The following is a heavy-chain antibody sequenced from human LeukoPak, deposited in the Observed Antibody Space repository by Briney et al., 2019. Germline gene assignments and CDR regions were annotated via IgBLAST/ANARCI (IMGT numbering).Heavy chain of an antibody. CDR3: AKAAAYYYGSGSYPEY. CDR1: GFTFSSYA. J-gene: IGHJ4*02. Sequence: GGSLRLSCAVSGFTFSSYAMSWVRQAPGKGLEWVSVIRGSGGSTYCADSVKGRFTISRDNSKNTLYLQMNSLRAEDTAVYYCAKAAAYYYGSGSYPEYWGQGTLVTVSS. V-gene: IGHV3-23*01. D-gene: IGHD3-10*01. CDR2: IRGSGGST.